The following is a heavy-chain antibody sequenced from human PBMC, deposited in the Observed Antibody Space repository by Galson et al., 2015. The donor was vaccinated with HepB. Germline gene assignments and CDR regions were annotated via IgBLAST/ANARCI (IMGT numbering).Heavy chain of an antibody. CDR3: SRSMTTGDSYGMDV. V-gene: IGHV4-30-4*01. J-gene: IGHJ6*02. Sequence: TLSLTCTVSGGSIISDEYYWSWIHQPPGKGLEWVGYVYYIENTYYNPSLKSRVSISVDTSMNQFSLKLSSVTAADTAMYYWSRSMTTGDSYGMDVWGQGTTVTVSS. CDR1: GGSIISDEYY. D-gene: IGHD4-11*01. CDR2: VYYIENT.